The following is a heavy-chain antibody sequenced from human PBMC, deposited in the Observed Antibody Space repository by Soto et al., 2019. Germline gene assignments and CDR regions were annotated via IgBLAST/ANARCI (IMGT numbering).Heavy chain of an antibody. J-gene: IGHJ6*02. CDR3: ARESCSSTSCSTRYGLDV. CDR2: ISSSGNAI. V-gene: IGHV3-48*03. D-gene: IGHD2-2*01. Sequence: GGSLRLSCAASGFIFNSCEMNWVRQAPGKGLEWISYISSSGNAIYYADSVRGRFTISRDNAKKSLNLQMNSLRAEDTAVYYCARESCSSTSCSTRYGLDVWGQGTTVTVSS. CDR1: GFIFNSCE.